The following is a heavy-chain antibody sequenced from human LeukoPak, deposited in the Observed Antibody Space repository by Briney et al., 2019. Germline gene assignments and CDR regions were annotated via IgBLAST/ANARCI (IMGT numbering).Heavy chain of an antibody. V-gene: IGHV1-18*04. CDR2: ISAYNGNT. CDR1: GYTFTGYY. CDR3: ARDVLPSHFFDY. J-gene: IGHJ4*02. Sequence: GASVKVSCKASGYTFTGYYMHWVRQAPGQGLEWMGWISAYNGNTNYAQKLQGRVTMTTDTSTSTAYMELRSLRSDDTAVYYCARDVLPSHFFDYWGQGTLVTVSS.